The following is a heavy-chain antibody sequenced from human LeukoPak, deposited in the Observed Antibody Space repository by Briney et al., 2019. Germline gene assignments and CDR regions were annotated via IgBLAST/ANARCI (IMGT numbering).Heavy chain of an antibody. CDR1: YW. D-gene: IGHD3-16*01. CDR2: INHNGNVN. Sequence: YWXXWARQAPGKGLEWVASINHNGNVNYYVDSVKGRFTISRDNAKNSLYLQMSNLRAEDTAVYFCARGGGLDVWGQGATVTVSS. J-gene: IGHJ6*02. CDR3: ARGGGLDV. V-gene: IGHV3-7*03.